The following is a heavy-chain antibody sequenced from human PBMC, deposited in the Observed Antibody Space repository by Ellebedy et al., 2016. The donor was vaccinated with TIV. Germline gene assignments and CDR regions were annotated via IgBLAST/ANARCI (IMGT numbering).Heavy chain of an antibody. CDR3: AALYYYGSGSYYNYYYYGMDV. J-gene: IGHJ6*02. V-gene: IGHV3-30*07. Sequence: PGGSLRLSCAASGFTFSSYAMHWVRQAPGKGLEWVAVISYDGSNKYYADSVKGRFTISRDNSKNTLYLQMNSLRAEDTAVYYCAALYYYGSGSYYNYYYYGMDVWGQGTTVTVSS. D-gene: IGHD3-10*01. CDR2: ISYDGSNK. CDR1: GFTFSSYA.